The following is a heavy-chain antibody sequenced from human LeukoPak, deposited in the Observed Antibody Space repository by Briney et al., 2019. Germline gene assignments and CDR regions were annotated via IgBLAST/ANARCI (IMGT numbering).Heavy chain of an antibody. Sequence: ASVKVSCKASGYIFSGYYMHWVRQAPGQELEWVGRINPDTGDPNYARKFRGWVTITTDTPISSGYMELSRLKSDDTAVYYCVTGDYFDYWGQGTLVIVSS. J-gene: IGHJ4*02. CDR2: INPDTGDP. CDR1: GYIFSGYY. CDR3: VTGDYFDY. V-gene: IGHV1-2*04.